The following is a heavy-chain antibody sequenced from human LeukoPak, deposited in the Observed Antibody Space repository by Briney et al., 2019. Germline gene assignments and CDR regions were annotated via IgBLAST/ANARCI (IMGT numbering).Heavy chain of an antibody. CDR2: FSGSGGST. D-gene: IGHD3-10*01. V-gene: IGHV3-23*01. Sequence: GGSLRLSCAASGFTFSSYAMSWVRQAPGKGLECISGFSGSGGSTYYADSVKGRFTISRDNSKNTLYLQMNSLRAEDTAVYYRAKDRVLRGLDAFDIWGQGTMVTVSS. CDR3: AKDRVLRGLDAFDI. CDR1: GFTFSSYA. J-gene: IGHJ3*02.